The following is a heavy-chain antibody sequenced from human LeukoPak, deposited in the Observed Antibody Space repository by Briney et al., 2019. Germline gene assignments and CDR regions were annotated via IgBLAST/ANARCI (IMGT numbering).Heavy chain of an antibody. Sequence: TGGSLRLSCAASGVTVSSNYMSWVRQAPGKGLEWVSVIYSGGSTYYADSVKSRVTISRDNSKNTLYLKMSSLRAADTAVYYCATMGDPRGERGAFDIWGQGTTAIVHS. V-gene: IGHV3-53*01. CDR1: GVTVSSNY. D-gene: IGHD1-26*01. CDR2: IYSGGST. CDR3: ATMGDPRGERGAFDI. J-gene: IGHJ3*02.